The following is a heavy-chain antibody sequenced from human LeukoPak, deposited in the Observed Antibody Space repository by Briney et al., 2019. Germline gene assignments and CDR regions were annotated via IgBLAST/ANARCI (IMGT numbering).Heavy chain of an antibody. CDR1: GYTFTGYD. CDR2: MNPNSGNT. V-gene: IGHV1-8*01. CDR3: ARFKLGYCSGGSCLNWFDP. Sequence: ASVKVSCKASGYTFTGYDINWVRQATGQGLEWMGWMNPNSGNTGYAQKFQGRVTMTRNTSISTAYMELSSLRSEDTAVYYCARFKLGYCSGGSCLNWFDPWGQGTLVTVSS. D-gene: IGHD2-15*01. J-gene: IGHJ5*02.